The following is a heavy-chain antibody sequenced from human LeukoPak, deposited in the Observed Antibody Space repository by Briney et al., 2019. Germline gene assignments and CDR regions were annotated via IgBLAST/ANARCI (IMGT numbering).Heavy chain of an antibody. D-gene: IGHD5-18*01. J-gene: IGHJ4*02. V-gene: IGHV1-69*06. CDR1: GYTFTSYA. CDR2: IIPIFGTA. CDR3: ARTKNSYGYAAFDY. Sequence: ASVKVSCKASGYTFTSYAISWVRQAPGQGLEWMGGIIPIFGTANYAQKFQGRVTITADKSTSTAYMELSSLRSEDTAVYYCARTKNSYGYAAFDYWGQGTLVTVSS.